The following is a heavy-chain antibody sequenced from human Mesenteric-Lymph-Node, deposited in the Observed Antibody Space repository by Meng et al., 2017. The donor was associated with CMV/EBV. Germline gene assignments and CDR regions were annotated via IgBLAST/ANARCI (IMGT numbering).Heavy chain of an antibody. Sequence: SETLSLTCTVPGGSISSYYWSWIRQPPGKGLEWIGYIYYSGITNYNPSLKSRVTISVDTSKNQFSLKLSSVTAADTAVYYCARDSRGGVDYWGQGTLVTVSS. CDR2: IYYSGIT. V-gene: IGHV4-59*01. CDR3: ARDSRGGVDY. D-gene: IGHD2-2*01. J-gene: IGHJ4*02. CDR1: GGSISSYY.